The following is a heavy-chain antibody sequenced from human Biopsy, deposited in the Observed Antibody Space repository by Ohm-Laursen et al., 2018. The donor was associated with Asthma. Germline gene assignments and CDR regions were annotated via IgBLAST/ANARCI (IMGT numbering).Heavy chain of an antibody. J-gene: IGHJ3*01. CDR1: GFTFSSYS. Sequence: SLRLSCTASGFTFSSYSMNWVRQAPGQGLEWVANIKHDGSEKNHVDSLEGRFTISRDYAKNSLYLQMNSLRAEDTAVYYCTRREYSDSRISPLDLWGHGTMVTVSS. D-gene: IGHD3-22*01. CDR3: TRREYSDSRISPLDL. CDR2: IKHDGSEK. V-gene: IGHV3-7*01.